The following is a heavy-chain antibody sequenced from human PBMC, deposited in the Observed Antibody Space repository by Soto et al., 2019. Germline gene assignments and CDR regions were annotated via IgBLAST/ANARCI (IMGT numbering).Heavy chain of an antibody. V-gene: IGHV4-39*01. D-gene: IGHD3-16*01. CDR1: GCSMSSSSYY. CDR3: ARSAAMDAGDKYYYDF. CDR2: IYYSGST. Sequence: LRLTCTVSGCSMSSSSYYWGWIRQPPAQGLEWIGSIYYSGSTSYNPSLKSRVTISVDTSKNQFSLKLSSVTAADTAVYYCARSAAMDAGDKYYYDFWGQGALVTVS. J-gene: IGHJ4*02.